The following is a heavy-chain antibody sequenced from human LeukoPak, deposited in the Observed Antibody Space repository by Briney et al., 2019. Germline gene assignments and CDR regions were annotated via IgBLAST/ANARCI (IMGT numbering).Heavy chain of an antibody. CDR2: ISYDGSNK. V-gene: IGHV3-30*04. D-gene: IGHD5-24*01. CDR3: ASVMAPEGLGYFDY. J-gene: IGHJ4*02. Sequence: GGSLRLSCAASGFTFSSYAMHWVRQAPGKGLEWVAVISYDGSNKYYADSVKGRFTISRDNSKNTLYLQMNSLRAEDTAVYYCASVMAPEGLGYFDYWGQGTLVTVSS. CDR1: GFTFSSYA.